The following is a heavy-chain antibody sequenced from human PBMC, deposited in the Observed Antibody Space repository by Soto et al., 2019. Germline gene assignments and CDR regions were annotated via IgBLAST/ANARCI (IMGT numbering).Heavy chain of an antibody. CDR3: ARNPYGDWQRYYFDY. CDR1: GFTFSSYG. V-gene: IGHV3-33*01. Sequence: GGSLRLSCAASGFTFSSYGMHWVRQAPGKGLEWVAVIWYDGSNKYYADSVKGRFTISRDNSKNTLYLQMNSLRAEDTAVYYCARNPYGDWQRYYFDYWGQGTLVTVSS. CDR2: IWYDGSNK. D-gene: IGHD4-17*01. J-gene: IGHJ4*02.